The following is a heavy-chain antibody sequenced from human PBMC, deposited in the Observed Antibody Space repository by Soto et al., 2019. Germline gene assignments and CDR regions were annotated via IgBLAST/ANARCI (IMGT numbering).Heavy chain of an antibody. CDR2: IYYSGST. CDR3: ARHTHPYYDSRFDI. D-gene: IGHD3-22*01. CDR1: GGSISSSSYY. V-gene: IGHV4-39*01. Sequence: QLQLQESGPGLVKPSETLSLTCTVSGGSISSSSYYWGWIRQPPGKGLEWIGSIYYSGSTYYNPSLKSRVTISVDTSKNQFSLKLSSVTAADTAVYYCARHTHPYYDSRFDIWGQGTMVTVSS. J-gene: IGHJ3*02.